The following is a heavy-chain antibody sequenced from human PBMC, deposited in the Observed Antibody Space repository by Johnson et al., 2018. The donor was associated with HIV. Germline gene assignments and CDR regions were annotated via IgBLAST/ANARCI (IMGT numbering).Heavy chain of an antibody. V-gene: IGHV3-64*01. J-gene: IGHJ3*02. CDR1: GFTFSNYA. CDR3: ARLRSPDAFDI. D-gene: IGHD2-15*01. Sequence: EHLVESGGGLVQPGGSLRVSCAASGFTFSNYAIHWVRQAPGKGLEYVSAISGNGGSTYYANSVKGRFTISRDNSKNTLYLQMGSLRAEDMGVYYCARLRSPDAFDIWGQGTMVTVSS. CDR2: ISGNGGST.